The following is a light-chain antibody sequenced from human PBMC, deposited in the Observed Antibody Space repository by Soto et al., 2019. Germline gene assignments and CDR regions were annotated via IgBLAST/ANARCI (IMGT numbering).Light chain of an antibody. V-gene: IGLV2-14*01. Sequence: QSALTQPASVSGSPGQSITISCTGTSIDIGGLYNYVSWYQQHPGKAPKLLIYDVNDRPSGVSDRFSGSKSGNTASLTISGLQAEDEAVYFCSAYSSGATHVVFGGGTKLTVL. CDR2: DVN. CDR1: SIDIGGLYNY. J-gene: IGLJ2*01. CDR3: SAYSSGATHVV.